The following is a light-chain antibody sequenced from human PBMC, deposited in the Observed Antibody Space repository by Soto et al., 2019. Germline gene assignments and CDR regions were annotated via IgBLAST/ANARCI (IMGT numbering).Light chain of an antibody. V-gene: IGKV1-39*01. J-gene: IGKJ1*01. CDR3: QQSYRIPPWT. Sequence: DIQMTQSPSSLSASVGDRVTTTCRASQSISTFLNWYQQRPGKAPELLIYAASNLQSGVPSRFSGSGSGTDFALTISSLQPEDFATYYCQQSYRIPPWTFGQGTKVEIK. CDR2: AAS. CDR1: QSISTF.